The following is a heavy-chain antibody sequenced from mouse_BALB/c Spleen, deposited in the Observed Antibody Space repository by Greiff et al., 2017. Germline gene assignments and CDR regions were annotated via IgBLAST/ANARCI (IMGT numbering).Heavy chain of an antibody. J-gene: IGHJ4*01. Sequence: VQLQQSGPGLVAPSQSLSITCTVSGFSLTSYGVHWVRQPPGKGLEWLGVIWAGGSTNYNSALMSRLSISKDNSKSQVFLKMNSLQTDDTAMYYCARDWGPYYYAMDYWGQGTSVTVSS. CDR2: IWAGGST. V-gene: IGHV2-9*02. CDR1: GFSLTSYG. CDR3: ARDWGPYYYAMDY.